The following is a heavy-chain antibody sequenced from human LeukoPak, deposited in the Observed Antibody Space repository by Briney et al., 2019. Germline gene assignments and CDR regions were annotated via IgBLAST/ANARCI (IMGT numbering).Heavy chain of an antibody. CDR1: GFTVSSNY. CDR2: IYSGGST. D-gene: IGHD2-15*01. V-gene: IGHV3-53*01. CDR3: ARQRVENYYYGMDV. J-gene: IGHJ6*02. Sequence: GGSLRLSCAASGFTVSSNYMSWVRQAPGKGLEWVSVIYSGGSTYYADSVKGRFTISRDNSKSTLYLQMNSLRAEDTAVYYCARQRVENYYYGMDVWGQGTTVTVSS.